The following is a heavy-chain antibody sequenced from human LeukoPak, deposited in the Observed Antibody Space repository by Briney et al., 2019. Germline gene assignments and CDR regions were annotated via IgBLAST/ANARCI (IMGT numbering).Heavy chain of an antibody. D-gene: IGHD2-21*02. Sequence: ASVKVSCKASGYTFTGYYMHWVRQAPGQGLEWMGWISPNSGDTDIAQKFQGRVTMTRDTSTSTVYMELSSLRSEDTAVYYCARDRGDPHAFDIWGQGTMVTVSS. CDR1: GYTFTGYY. V-gene: IGHV1-2*02. J-gene: IGHJ3*02. CDR2: ISPNSGDT. CDR3: ARDRGDPHAFDI.